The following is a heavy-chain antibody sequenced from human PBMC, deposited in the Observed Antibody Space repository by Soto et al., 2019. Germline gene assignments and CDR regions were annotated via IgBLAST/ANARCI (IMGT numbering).Heavy chain of an antibody. CDR3: AKSDKGVFGVVMSPALDPFDV. CDR1: ADSFSSYG. Sequence: QVQLVQSGAEVKEPGSAVKVSCKAPADSFSSYGISWVRQAPGQDLEWMGGIIPIFGTTNYAEKFQGRVTITADESTNTAYMELSRLRSEDTARYYCAKSDKGVFGVVMSPALDPFDVWGQGTLVAVSS. V-gene: IGHV1-69*01. J-gene: IGHJ3*01. CDR2: IIPIFGTT. D-gene: IGHD3-3*01.